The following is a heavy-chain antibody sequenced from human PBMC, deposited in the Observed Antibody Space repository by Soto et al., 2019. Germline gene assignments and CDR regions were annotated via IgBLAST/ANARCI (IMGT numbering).Heavy chain of an antibody. Sequence: GGSLRLSCAASGFTFSSYWMSWVRQAPGKGLEWVANIKQDGSEKYYVDSLKTRLTISKDTSKNQVVLTLTNMDPVDTATYYCARMGPNRYYFDYWGQGTLVTVSS. J-gene: IGHJ4*02. CDR1: GFTFSSYW. CDR2: IKQDGSEK. CDR3: ARMGPNRYYFDY. V-gene: IGHV3-7*03.